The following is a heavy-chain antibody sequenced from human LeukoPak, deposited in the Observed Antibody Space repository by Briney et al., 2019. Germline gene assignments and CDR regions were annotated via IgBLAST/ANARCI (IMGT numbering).Heavy chain of an antibody. Sequence: GGSLRLSCAASGFTFSSSAMSWVRQAPGKGLEWVSSISGSGSGGSTYYADSVKGRFTISRDNSKNTLYLQMNSLRAEDTAVYYCAREAVLWFGELSVFDSWGQGTLVTVSS. CDR1: GFTFSSSA. CDR3: AREAVLWFGELSVFDS. J-gene: IGHJ4*02. D-gene: IGHD3-10*01. CDR2: ISGSGSGGST. V-gene: IGHV3-23*01.